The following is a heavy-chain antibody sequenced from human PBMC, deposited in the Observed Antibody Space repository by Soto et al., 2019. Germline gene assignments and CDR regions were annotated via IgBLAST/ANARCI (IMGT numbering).Heavy chain of an antibody. CDR2: IIPIFGTT. CDR3: ARSYGSGTYGSLAP. V-gene: IGHV1-69*01. J-gene: IGHJ5*02. Sequence: QIQLVQSGAEVKKPGSSVKISCKASGGTFSSYAINWVRQAPGQGLEWMGGIIPIFGTTNYAQKFQGRVTVTADDSTTTAYMVLNSLRSEATAMYYCARSYGSGTYGSLAPWGQGTLVNVSS. D-gene: IGHD3-10*01. CDR1: GGTFSSYA.